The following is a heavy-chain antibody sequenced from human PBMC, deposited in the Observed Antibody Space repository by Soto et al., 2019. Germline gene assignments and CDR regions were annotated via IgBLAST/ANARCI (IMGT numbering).Heavy chain of an antibody. V-gene: IGHV4-39*01. Sequence: PSETLSLTCTVSGVSISSNTYYWGWIRKPPGKGLEWIGSISFSGSTYYTPPLKSRVTTSVDTSKNQFSLKMSSATAADTAVYYCGSLLWGRYFDCWGQGTRVAVSS. CDR1: GVSISSNTYY. J-gene: IGHJ4*02. CDR3: GSLLWGRYFDC. CDR2: ISFSGST. D-gene: IGHD3-16*01.